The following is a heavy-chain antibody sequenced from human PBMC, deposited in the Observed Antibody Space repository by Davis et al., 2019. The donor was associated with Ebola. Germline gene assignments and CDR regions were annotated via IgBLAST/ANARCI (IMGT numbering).Heavy chain of an antibody. CDR2: IYYSGST. CDR1: GGSINSYY. CDR3: ARAPGWFDP. Sequence: MPSETLSLTCTVSGGSINSYYWSWIRQSPGKGPEWIGYIYYSGSTNYNPSLKSRVTISLDTSKNQFSLKLSSVTAADTAVYYCARAPGWFDPWGQGTLVTVSS. J-gene: IGHJ5*02. V-gene: IGHV4-59*01.